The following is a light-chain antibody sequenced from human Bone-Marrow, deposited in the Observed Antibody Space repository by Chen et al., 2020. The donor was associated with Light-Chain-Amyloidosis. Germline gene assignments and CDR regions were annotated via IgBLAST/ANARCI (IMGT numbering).Light chain of an antibody. CDR2: ATS. CDR3: LQLSSYPLT. Sequence: DIQLTQSPSFLSASVGDRVTITCRASQGISNYFAWFQQKAGKAPKLLIYATSTLQSGVPPRFSGSGSGTEFTLTIGGLQPEDFATYYCLQLSSYPLTFGGGTMVEIK. CDR1: QGISNY. J-gene: IGKJ4*01. V-gene: IGKV1-9*01.